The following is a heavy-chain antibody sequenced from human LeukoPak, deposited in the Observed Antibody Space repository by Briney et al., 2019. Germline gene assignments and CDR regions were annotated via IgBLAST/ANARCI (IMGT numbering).Heavy chain of an antibody. D-gene: IGHD2-2*01. CDR3: ARGTHYSFDI. V-gene: IGHV3-7*04. CDR1: GFTFSSYW. J-gene: IGHJ3*02. Sequence: GSLRLSCAASGFTFSSYWMMWVRQAPGKGLEWVANIKEDGSEKYYVDSVKGRFTISRDNAKNSLYLQMNSLGAEDTAVYYCARGTHYSFDIWGQGTTVTVSS. CDR2: IKEDGSEK.